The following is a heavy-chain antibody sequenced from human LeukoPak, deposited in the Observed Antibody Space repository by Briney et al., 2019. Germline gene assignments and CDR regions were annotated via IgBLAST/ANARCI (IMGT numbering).Heavy chain of an antibody. V-gene: IGHV1-18*04. CDR2: ISAYNGDT. CDR3: ARDRCSSTSCYTFDGDY. Sequence: GASVKVSCKASGYTFTGYYMHWVRQAPGQGLEWMGWISAYNGDTNYAQKLQGRVTMTTDTSTSTAYMELRSLRPDDTAVYYCARDRCSSTSCYTFDGDYWGQGTLVTVSS. D-gene: IGHD2-2*02. CDR1: GYTFTGYY. J-gene: IGHJ4*02.